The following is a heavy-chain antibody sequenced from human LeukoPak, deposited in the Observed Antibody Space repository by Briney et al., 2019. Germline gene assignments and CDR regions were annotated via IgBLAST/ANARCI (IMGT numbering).Heavy chain of an antibody. V-gene: IGHV3-33*06. CDR1: GFTFSSYG. CDR2: IWYDGSNK. CDR3: AKDAGMRERTAAPFDP. D-gene: IGHD6-25*01. J-gene: IGHJ5*02. Sequence: GGSLRLSCAASGFTFSSYGMHWVRQAPGKGLEWVAVIWYDGSNKYYADSVKGRFTISRDNSKNTLYLQMNSLRAEDTAVYYCAKDAGMRERTAAPFDPWGQGTLVTVSS.